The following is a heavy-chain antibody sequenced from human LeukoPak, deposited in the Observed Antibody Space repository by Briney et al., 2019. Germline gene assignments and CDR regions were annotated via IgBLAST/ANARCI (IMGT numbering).Heavy chain of an antibody. V-gene: IGHV4-59*01. Sequence: GSLRLSCAASGFTFSSYAMSWVRQAPGKGLEWIGYIYYSGSTNYNPSLKSRVTISLDTSKNQFSLKLSSVTAADTAVYYCASGIGSGWYTMDVWGQGTTVTVSS. CDR3: ASGIGSGWYTMDV. CDR1: GFTFSSYA. CDR2: IYYSGST. D-gene: IGHD6-13*01. J-gene: IGHJ6*02.